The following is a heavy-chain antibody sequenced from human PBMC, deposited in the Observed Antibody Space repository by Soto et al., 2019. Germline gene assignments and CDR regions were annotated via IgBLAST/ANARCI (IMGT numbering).Heavy chain of an antibody. V-gene: IGHV4-39*01. CDR2: IYYSGST. Sequence: SETLSLTCTVSYGSISSSSDYWGWVRQPPGKGLEWIGTIYYSGSTYYNPSLKSRVTIAVDTSKKQFSLKMSSVTVADTAVYYCARHHRHGAYLGYWGQGTLVTVSS. CDR1: YGSISSSSDY. CDR3: ARHHRHGAYLGY. J-gene: IGHJ4*02. D-gene: IGHD3-16*01.